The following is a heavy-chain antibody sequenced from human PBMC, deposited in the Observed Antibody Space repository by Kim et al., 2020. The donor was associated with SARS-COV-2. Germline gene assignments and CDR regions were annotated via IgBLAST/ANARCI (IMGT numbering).Heavy chain of an antibody. V-gene: IGHV3-21*01. CDR2: ISRSSSSI. CDR3: ARSLPYCEGDCSGWAFDI. CDR1: GFTFSSYS. Sequence: GGSLRLSCAASGFTFSSYSLSWVRQAPGKGLEWVSSISRSSSSIYYTDSVKGRFTISRDNAKNSLYLQMNSLRAEDTAVYYCARSLPYCEGDCSGWAFDIWGQGTVVTVSS. J-gene: IGHJ3*02. D-gene: IGHD2-21*02.